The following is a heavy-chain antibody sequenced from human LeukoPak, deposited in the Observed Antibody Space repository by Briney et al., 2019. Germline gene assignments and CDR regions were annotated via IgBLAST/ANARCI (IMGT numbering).Heavy chain of an antibody. CDR1: GYTFTSYG. J-gene: IGHJ6*03. CDR3: ARATYYDFWSGYYSYYYYYMDV. Sequence: ASVKVSCKASGYTFTSYGISWVRQAPGQGLEWMGWISAYNGNTNYAQKLQGRVTMTTDTSTSTAYMELSSLRSEDTAVYYCARATYYDFWSGYYSYYYYYMDVWGKGTTVTVSS. CDR2: ISAYNGNT. D-gene: IGHD3-3*01. V-gene: IGHV1-18*01.